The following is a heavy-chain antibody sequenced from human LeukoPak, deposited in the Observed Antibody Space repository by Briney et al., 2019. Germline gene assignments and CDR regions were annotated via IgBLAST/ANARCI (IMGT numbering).Heavy chain of an antibody. CDR1: GGSISSGGSY. J-gene: IGHJ3*02. V-gene: IGHV4-31*03. CDR2: IYYSGST. Sequence: PSETLSLTCTVSGGSISSGGSYWSWIRQHPGTGLEWIGYIYYSGSTYYNPSLKSRVTISVDTSKNQFSLKLSSVTAADTAVYYCARQVKYGGNSGAFDIWGQGTMVTVSS. CDR3: ARQVKYGGNSGAFDI. D-gene: IGHD4-23*01.